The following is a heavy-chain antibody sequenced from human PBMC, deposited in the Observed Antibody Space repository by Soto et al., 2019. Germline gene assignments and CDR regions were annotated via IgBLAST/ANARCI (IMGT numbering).Heavy chain of an antibody. Sequence: GGLLRPPCGAVWFNRSDFGIPRVLQAPSKGLEWVAVISYDGSNKYYADSVKGRFTISRDNSKNTLYLQMDSLRAEDTAVYYCAREQVDTAMVDGMDVWGQGTTVTVSS. V-gene: IGHV3-30-3*01. CDR3: AREQVDTAMVDGMDV. D-gene: IGHD5-18*01. J-gene: IGHJ6*02. CDR2: ISYDGSNK. CDR1: WFNRSDFG.